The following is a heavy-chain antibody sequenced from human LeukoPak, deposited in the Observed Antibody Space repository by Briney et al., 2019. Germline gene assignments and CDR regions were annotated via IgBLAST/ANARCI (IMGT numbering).Heavy chain of an antibody. CDR1: GYTFTSYY. CDR2: INPSGGST. CDR3: AREAIMITFGGVIVPTHPPDY. D-gene: IGHD3-16*02. V-gene: IGHV1-46*01. Sequence: GASVKVSCKASGYTFTSYYMHWVRQAPGQGLEWMGIINPSGGSTSYAQKFQGRVTMTRDTSTSTVYMELSSLRSEDTAVYYCAREAIMITFGGVIVPTHPPDYWGQGTLVTVSS. J-gene: IGHJ4*02.